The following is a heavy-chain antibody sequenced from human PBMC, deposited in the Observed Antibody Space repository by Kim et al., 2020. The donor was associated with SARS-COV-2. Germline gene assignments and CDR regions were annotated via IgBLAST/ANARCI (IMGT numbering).Heavy chain of an antibody. J-gene: IGHJ4*02. V-gene: IGHV4-59*09. Sequence: GDTMYNPSLDSRVTISVDTSKNRFSLRLRSVTAADTAVYYCTRGGLQHDYWGQGTLVTVSS. CDR3: TRGGLQHDY. CDR2: GDT. D-gene: IGHD4-4*01.